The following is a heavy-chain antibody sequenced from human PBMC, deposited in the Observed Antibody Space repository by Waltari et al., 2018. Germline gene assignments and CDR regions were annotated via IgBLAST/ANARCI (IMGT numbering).Heavy chain of an antibody. D-gene: IGHD6-6*01. J-gene: IGHJ4*02. Sequence: EVQLVESGGGLVQPGGSLRLSCAASGFTFTSYWMSWFRQAPGKGPEFVANIKEDGSEKNYVDSVKGRFIISRDNAKNSVYLQMNSLRVEDTAVYYCAREARSPTNWGQGTLVTASS. CDR1: GFTFTSYW. V-gene: IGHV3-7*03. CDR3: AREARSPTN. CDR2: IKEDGSEK.